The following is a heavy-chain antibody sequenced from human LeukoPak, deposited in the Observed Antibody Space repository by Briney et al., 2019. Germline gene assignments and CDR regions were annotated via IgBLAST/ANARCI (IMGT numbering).Heavy chain of an antibody. CDR3: ARDHYDILTGDPVPFDY. CDR1: GFTFSSYG. Sequence: GGSLRLSCAASGFTFSSYGMHWVRQAPGKGLEWVAVIWCDGSNKYYADSVKGRFTISRDNSKNTLYLQMNSLRAEDTAVYYCARDHYDILTGDPVPFDYWGQGTLVTVSS. CDR2: IWCDGSNK. V-gene: IGHV3-33*01. J-gene: IGHJ4*02. D-gene: IGHD3-9*01.